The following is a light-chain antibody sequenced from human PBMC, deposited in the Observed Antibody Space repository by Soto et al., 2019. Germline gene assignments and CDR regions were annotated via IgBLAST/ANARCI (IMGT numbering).Light chain of an antibody. CDR2: GAS. J-gene: IGKJ1*01. Sequence: VMTQAPATLSVSPGERATLSCRASQTINNNVAWYQLKVGQAPRLLIYGASTRATGIPDRFSGSGSGTDFTLTISRLEPEDFAVYYCQQYGSSPWTFGQGTKVDIK. CDR3: QQYGSSPWT. CDR1: QTINNN. V-gene: IGKV3-20*01.